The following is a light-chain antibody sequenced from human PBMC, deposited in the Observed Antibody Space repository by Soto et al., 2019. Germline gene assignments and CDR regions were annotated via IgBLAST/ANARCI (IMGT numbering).Light chain of an antibody. Sequence: DIQMTQSPSTLSASVGDRVTISCRASQSISSWLAWYQQKPGKAPKVLIYKASSLESGVPSRFSGSGSGTELTLTISSLQPDDFATYYCQHYNSNPWTFGRGTKVEVK. CDR3: QHYNSNPWT. CDR2: KAS. CDR1: QSISSW. V-gene: IGKV1-5*03. J-gene: IGKJ1*01.